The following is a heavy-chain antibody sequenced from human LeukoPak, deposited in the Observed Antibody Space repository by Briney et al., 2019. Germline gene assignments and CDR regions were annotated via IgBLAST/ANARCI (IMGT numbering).Heavy chain of an antibody. CDR1: GGSISSYY. CDR2: IYYSGST. CDR3: ASLLWFGELFTYGGWFDP. Sequence: SETLSLTCTVSGGSISSYYWTWIRQPPGKGLEWIGYIYYSGSTNYNPSLKSRVTISVDTSKNQFSLKLTSVTAADTAVYYCASLLWFGELFTYGGWFDPWGQGTLVTVSS. J-gene: IGHJ5*02. D-gene: IGHD3-10*01. V-gene: IGHV4-59*01.